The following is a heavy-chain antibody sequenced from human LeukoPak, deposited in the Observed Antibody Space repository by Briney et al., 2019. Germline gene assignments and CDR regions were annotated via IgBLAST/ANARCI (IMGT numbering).Heavy chain of an antibody. CDR1: GGTFSSYA. J-gene: IGHJ4*02. Sequence: ASVKVSCKASGGTFSSYAISWVRQAPGQGLEWMGRIIPILGIANYAQKFQGRVTITADKSTSTAYMELSSLRSEDTAVYYCAGEKDNWNYGDFDYWGQGTLVTVSS. D-gene: IGHD1-7*01. V-gene: IGHV1-69*04. CDR2: IIPILGIA. CDR3: AGEKDNWNYGDFDY.